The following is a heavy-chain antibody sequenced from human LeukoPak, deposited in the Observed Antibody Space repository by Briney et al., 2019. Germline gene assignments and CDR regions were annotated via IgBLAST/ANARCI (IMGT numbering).Heavy chain of an antibody. D-gene: IGHD3-3*01. V-gene: IGHV3-48*01. CDR3: ARDSDFWSGYYTPYYFDY. Sequence: QPGGSLRLSCAASGFTFSSYSMNWVRQAPGEGLEWVSYISSSSSTIYYADSVKGRFTISRDNAKNSLYLQMNSLRAEDTAVYYCARDSDFWSGYYTPYYFDYWGQGTLVTVSS. CDR2: ISSSSSTI. CDR1: GFTFSSYS. J-gene: IGHJ4*02.